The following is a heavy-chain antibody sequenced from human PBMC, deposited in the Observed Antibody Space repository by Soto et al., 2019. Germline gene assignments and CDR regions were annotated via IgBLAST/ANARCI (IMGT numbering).Heavy chain of an antibody. CDR3: ARAPYDYVWGSYRRTDYYGMDV. Sequence: QVQLQESGPGLVKPSQTLSLTCTVSGGSISSGGYYWSWIRQHPGKGLEWIGYIYYSGSTYYNPSLKGRVTISVDTSKNQFSLKLSSVTAADTAVYYCARAPYDYVWGSYRRTDYYGMDVWGQGTTVTVSS. J-gene: IGHJ6*02. CDR2: IYYSGST. D-gene: IGHD3-16*02. V-gene: IGHV4-31*03. CDR1: GGSISSGGYY.